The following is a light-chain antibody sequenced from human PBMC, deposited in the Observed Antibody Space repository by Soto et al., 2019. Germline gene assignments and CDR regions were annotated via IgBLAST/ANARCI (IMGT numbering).Light chain of an antibody. CDR2: DAS. V-gene: IGKV3-11*01. CDR1: QSVSSSY. J-gene: IGKJ5*01. Sequence: EVVLTQSPGTLSLSPVERATRSCRASQSVSSSYLAWYQQKPGQAPRLLIYDASNRATGIPARFSGSGSGTDFTLTISSLEPEDFAVYYCQQYNNWPPITFGQGTRLEIK. CDR3: QQYNNWPPIT.